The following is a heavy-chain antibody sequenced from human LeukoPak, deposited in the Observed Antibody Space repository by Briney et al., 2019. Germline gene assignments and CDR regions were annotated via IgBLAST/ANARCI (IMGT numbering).Heavy chain of an antibody. V-gene: IGHV4-34*01. Sequence: PSETLSLTCAVYGGSFSGYYWSWIRQPPGKGLEWIGEINHSGSTNYNPSLKSRVTISVDTSKNQFSLKLGSVTAADTAVYYCAREGGTGYYYDYWGQGTLVTVSS. J-gene: IGHJ4*02. CDR3: AREGGTGYYYDY. D-gene: IGHD3-9*01. CDR1: GGSFSGYY. CDR2: INHSGST.